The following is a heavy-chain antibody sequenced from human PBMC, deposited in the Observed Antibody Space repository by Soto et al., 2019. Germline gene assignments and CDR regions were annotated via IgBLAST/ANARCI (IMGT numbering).Heavy chain of an antibody. CDR1: GFTFSSYW. J-gene: IGHJ4*02. CDR2: IKQDGSEK. CDR3: ARGIANYGDYVGYFDY. V-gene: IGHV3-7*01. D-gene: IGHD4-17*01. Sequence: PGGSLRLSCAASGFTFSSYWMSWVRQAPGKGLEWVANIKQDGSEKYYVDSVKGRFTISRDNAKNSLYLQMNSLRAEDTAVYYCARGIANYGDYVGYFDYWGQGTLVTVSS.